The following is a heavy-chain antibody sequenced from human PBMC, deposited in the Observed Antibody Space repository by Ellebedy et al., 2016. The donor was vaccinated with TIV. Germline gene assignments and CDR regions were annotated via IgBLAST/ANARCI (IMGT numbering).Heavy chain of an antibody. CDR3: VRKLN. J-gene: IGHJ4*02. Sequence: GGSLRLXXAASGFTFSDYYMSWIRQAPGKGLERVSYISTSGSVTFYADSVKGRFTVSRDNAKNSLYLQMDSLRAEDTTVYYCVRKLNWGQGTLVTVSS. CDR2: ISTSGSVT. CDR1: GFTFSDYY. V-gene: IGHV3-11*01.